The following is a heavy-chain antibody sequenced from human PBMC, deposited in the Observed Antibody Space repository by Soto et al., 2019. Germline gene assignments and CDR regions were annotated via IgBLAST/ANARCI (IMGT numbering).Heavy chain of an antibody. CDR3: ARDWDDCSGGSCYRAEYFQH. CDR1: GFTFSSYW. J-gene: IGHJ1*01. D-gene: IGHD2-15*01. CDR2: IKQDGSEK. Sequence: GGSLRLSCAASGFTFSSYWMSWVRQAPGKGLEWVANIKQDGSEKYYVDSVKGRFTISRDNAKNSLYLQMNSLRAEDTAVYYCARDWDDCSGGSCYRAEYFQHWGQGTLVTVSS. V-gene: IGHV3-7*01.